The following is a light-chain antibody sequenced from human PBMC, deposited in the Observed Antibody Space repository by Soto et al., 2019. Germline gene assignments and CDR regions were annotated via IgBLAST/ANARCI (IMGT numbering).Light chain of an antibody. CDR1: QGISSY. J-gene: IGKJ1*01. CDR2: AAS. CDR3: QQYNSYWGT. Sequence: AIRMTQSPSSLSASTGDRVTITCRASQGISSYLAWYQQKPGKAPKLLIYAASTLQSGVPSRFSGSGSGTEFTLTISSLQPDDFATYYCQQYNSYWGTFGQGTKVDI. V-gene: IGKV1-8*01.